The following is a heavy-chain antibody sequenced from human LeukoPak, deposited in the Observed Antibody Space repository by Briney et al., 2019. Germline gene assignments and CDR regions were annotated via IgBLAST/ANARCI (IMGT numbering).Heavy chain of an antibody. CDR1: GFAFSNYA. J-gene: IGHJ4*02. CDR2: ISGSGGST. CDR3: AKDRWNTVMARFDY. D-gene: IGHD5-18*01. V-gene: IGHV3-23*01. Sequence: PGGSLRLSCAATGFAFSNYAMSWVRQAPGKGLEWVSGISGSGGSTYYADSVKGRFTISRDNSKNTLYLQMNSLRAEDTAVYYCAKDRWNTVMARFDYWGQGTLVTVSS.